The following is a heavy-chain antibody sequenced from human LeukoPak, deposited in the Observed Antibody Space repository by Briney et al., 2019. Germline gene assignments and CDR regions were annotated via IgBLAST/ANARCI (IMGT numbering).Heavy chain of an antibody. D-gene: IGHD2-2*01. Sequence: PSETLSLTCAVYGGSFSGYYWSWIRQPPEKGLEWIGEINHSGSTNYNPSLKSRVTISVDTSKNQFSLKLSSVTAADTAVYYCARVMVGRYCSSTSCHPARNWFDPWGQGTLVTVSS. CDR1: GGSFSGYY. CDR3: ARVMVGRYCSSTSCHPARNWFDP. J-gene: IGHJ5*02. CDR2: INHSGST. V-gene: IGHV4-34*01.